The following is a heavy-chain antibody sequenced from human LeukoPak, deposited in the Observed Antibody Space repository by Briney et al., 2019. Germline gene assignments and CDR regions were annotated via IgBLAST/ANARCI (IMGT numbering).Heavy chain of an antibody. CDR3: AGAPRGSYGGYFDY. Sequence: GGSLRLSCAASGFTFSDYYMSWIRQAPGKGLEGVSHISSSGSTTYYADSVKGRFTISRDNAKNSLFLQMNSLRAEDTAVYYCAGAPRGSYGGYFDYWGQGTLVTVSS. CDR2: ISSSGSTT. J-gene: IGHJ4*02. D-gene: IGHD4/OR15-4a*01. CDR1: GFTFSDYY. V-gene: IGHV3-11*01.